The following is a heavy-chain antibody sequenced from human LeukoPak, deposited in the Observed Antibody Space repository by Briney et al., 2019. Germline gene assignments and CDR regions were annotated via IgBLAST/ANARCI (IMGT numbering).Heavy chain of an antibody. D-gene: IGHD5-12*01. CDR1: GFSFSTYG. V-gene: IGHV3-30*03. J-gene: IGHJ5*02. CDR2: LSYDGSDK. Sequence: PGGSLRLSCAASGFSFSTYGMHWVRQAPGKGLEWVAVLSYDGSDKYYADSVKGRFTISRDNSKNTLYLQMNSLRAEDTAVYYCARDSPRGALNPWGQGTLVTVSS. CDR3: ARDSPRGALNP.